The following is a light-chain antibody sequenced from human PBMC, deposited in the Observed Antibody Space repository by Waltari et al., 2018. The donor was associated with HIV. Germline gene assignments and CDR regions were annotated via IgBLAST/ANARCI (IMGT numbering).Light chain of an antibody. Sequence: QSVLTQPPSASGTPGQRVTISCSGSISNIGSNTVNWYQQLPGTAPKRLIYTTNQRPSGVPDRFSGTKSVASASQAISGLQSDDEADYYCATWDDSLNGPVFGGGTKLTVL. CDR1: ISNIGSNT. V-gene: IGLV1-44*01. CDR2: TTN. J-gene: IGLJ3*02. CDR3: ATWDDSLNGPV.